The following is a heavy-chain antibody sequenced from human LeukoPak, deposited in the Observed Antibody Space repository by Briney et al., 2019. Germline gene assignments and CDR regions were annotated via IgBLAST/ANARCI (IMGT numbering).Heavy chain of an antibody. CDR2: VDSSGTT. CDR1: GGSIRSGSYF. V-gene: IGHV4-61*02. CDR3: ARGDWQYINNWSNWFDP. D-gene: IGHD1-1*01. J-gene: IGHJ5*02. Sequence: SQTLSLTCTVSGGSIRSGSYFWTWIRQPAGKALEWIGRVDSSGTTNYNPSLKSRATISVDTSKNQFSLKLSSVTAADTAVYYCARGDWQYINNWSNWFDPWGQGTLVTVSS.